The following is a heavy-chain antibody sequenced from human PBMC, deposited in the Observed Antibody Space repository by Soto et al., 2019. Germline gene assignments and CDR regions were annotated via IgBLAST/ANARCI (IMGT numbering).Heavy chain of an antibody. CDR2: ISYDGSNK. CDR1: GFTFSSYG. V-gene: IGHV3-30*18. D-gene: IGHD3-22*01. Sequence: QVQLVESGGGVVQPGRSLRLSCAASGFTFSSYGMHWVRQAPGKGLEWVAVISYDGSNKYYADSVKGRFTISRDNSKNTLYLQMNSLRAEDTAVYYCAKESHDSSGDYYDGWGQGTLVTVSS. CDR3: AKESHDSSGDYYDG. J-gene: IGHJ4*02.